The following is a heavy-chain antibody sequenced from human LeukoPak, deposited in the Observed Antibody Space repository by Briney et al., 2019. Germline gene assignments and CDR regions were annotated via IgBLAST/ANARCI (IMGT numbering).Heavy chain of an antibody. CDR1: GFTFSSYA. Sequence: GGSLRLSCAASGFTFSSYAMSWVRQSPGKGLEWVSAISGSGGNTYSADSVKGRCTISRDNSKKTLLLQMNSLRAEDTAVYYCAKGMSATSGYLELEYWGQGTLVTVSS. J-gene: IGHJ4*02. CDR2: ISGSGGNT. D-gene: IGHD3-22*01. CDR3: AKGMSATSGYLELEY. V-gene: IGHV3-23*01.